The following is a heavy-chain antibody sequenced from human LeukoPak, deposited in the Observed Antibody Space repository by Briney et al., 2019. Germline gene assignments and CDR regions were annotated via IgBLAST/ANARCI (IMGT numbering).Heavy chain of an antibody. D-gene: IGHD3-10*01. Sequence: GGSLRLSCVASRFTLSNYWVHWVRQAPGKGLEWVGRIKSKTDGGTTDYAAPVKGRFTISRDDSKNTLYLQMNSLKTEDTAVYYCTTAAGSGSYYNIVFDYWGQGTLVTVSS. CDR3: TTAAGSGSYYNIVFDY. J-gene: IGHJ4*02. V-gene: IGHV3-15*01. CDR1: RFTLSNYW. CDR2: IKSKTDGGTT.